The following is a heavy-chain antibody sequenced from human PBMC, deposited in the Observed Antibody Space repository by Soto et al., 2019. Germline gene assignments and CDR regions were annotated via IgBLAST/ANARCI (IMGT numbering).Heavy chain of an antibody. J-gene: IGHJ4*02. CDR2: ISGSDTGI. CDR3: AKKYRGNYPFDN. V-gene: IGHV3-23*01. D-gene: IGHD1-26*01. CDR1: GFTFSNNYG. Sequence: EVQLLESGGGLVQSGGSQRLSCAASGFTFSNNYGLAWVRQARGKGLERVSSISGSDTGISYADSVKCRFTISIDNSKITLYLQMNSLRAEDTAIYFCAKKYRGNYPFDNWGQGTLVTVSS.